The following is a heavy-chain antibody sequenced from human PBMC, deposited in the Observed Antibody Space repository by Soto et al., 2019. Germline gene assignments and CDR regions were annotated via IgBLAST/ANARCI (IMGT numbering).Heavy chain of an antibody. D-gene: IGHD2-21*02. CDR3: ARGNDFNLY. V-gene: IGHV4-59*01. Sequence: SETLSLTCTVSGASITTYYWSWIRQSPGKGLEWIGYVHYSGSTNYNPSLKSRVIMSADTSKNQFSLKVISVTAADTAVYYCARGNDFNLYWGQGTLVTVSS. CDR1: GASITTYY. CDR2: VHYSGST. J-gene: IGHJ4*02.